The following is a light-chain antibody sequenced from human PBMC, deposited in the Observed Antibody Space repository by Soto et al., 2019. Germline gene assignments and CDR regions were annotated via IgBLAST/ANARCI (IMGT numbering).Light chain of an antibody. CDR3: QQYDNLPVT. CDR1: QDISNY. CDR2: YAS. J-gene: IGKJ3*01. V-gene: IGKV1-33*01. Sequence: DIQMTQSPSSLSASVGDRVTITCQASQDISNYLNWYQQKPGKAPKLLIYYASNLETGVPSRFSGSGSVTDFSFTISSLQPEDIATYYCQQYDNLPVTFGPGTKVDIK.